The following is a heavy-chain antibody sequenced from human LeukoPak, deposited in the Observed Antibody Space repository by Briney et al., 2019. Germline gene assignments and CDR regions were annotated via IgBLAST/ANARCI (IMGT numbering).Heavy chain of an antibody. CDR1: GGSISSGSYY. V-gene: IGHV4-61*02. CDR3: ASLYLATYYFDY. Sequence: PSQTLSLTCTVSGGSISSGSYYWSWIRQPAGKGLEWIGRIYTSGSTNYNPSLKSRVTISVDTSKNQFSLKLSSVTAADTAVYYCASLYLATYYFDYWGQGTLVTVSS. J-gene: IGHJ4*02. D-gene: IGHD1-26*01. CDR2: IYTSGST.